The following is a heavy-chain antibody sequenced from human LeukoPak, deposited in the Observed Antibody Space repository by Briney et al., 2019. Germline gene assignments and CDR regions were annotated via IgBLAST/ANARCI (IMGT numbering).Heavy chain of an antibody. CDR2: IYAGGST. D-gene: IGHD1-14*01. Sequence: GGSLRLSCAASGFSFSNNYISWVRQPPGKGLEWISVIYAGGSTFYTDSVKGRFTTSRDNSKNTVYLQMDRLTPEDTAVYYCARGPTGASVWGRGTTVTVSS. CDR3: ARGPTGASV. J-gene: IGHJ6*04. V-gene: IGHV3-53*03. CDR1: GFSFSNNY.